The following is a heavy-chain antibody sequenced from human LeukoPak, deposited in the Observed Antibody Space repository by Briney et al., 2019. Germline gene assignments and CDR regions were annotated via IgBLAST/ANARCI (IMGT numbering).Heavy chain of an antibody. CDR2: MNPNSGNT. V-gene: IGHV1-8*03. CDR1: GYTFTSYD. J-gene: IGHJ4*02. CDR3: ARAPLRRYCSGGSCYFDY. Sequence: ASVKVSCKASGYTFTSYDINWVRQATGQGLEWMGWMNPNSGNTGYAQEFQGRVTITRDTSASTAYMELSSLRSEDMAVYYCARAPLRRYCSGGSCYFDYWGQGTLVTVSS. D-gene: IGHD2-15*01.